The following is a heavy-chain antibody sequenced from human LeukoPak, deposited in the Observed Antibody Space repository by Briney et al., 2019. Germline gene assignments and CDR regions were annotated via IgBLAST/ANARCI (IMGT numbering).Heavy chain of an antibody. J-gene: IGHJ5*02. CDR1: GFTFSSYS. CDR2: ISSSSSSYI. D-gene: IGHD3-10*01. V-gene: IGHV3-21*01. Sequence: GGSLRLSCAASGFTFSSYSMNWVRQAPGKGLEWVSSISSSSSSYIYYADSVKGRFTISRDNAKNSLYLQMNSLRPDDTAVYYCAKGGVWFGNSNPWGQGTLVTVSS. CDR3: AKGGVWFGNSNP.